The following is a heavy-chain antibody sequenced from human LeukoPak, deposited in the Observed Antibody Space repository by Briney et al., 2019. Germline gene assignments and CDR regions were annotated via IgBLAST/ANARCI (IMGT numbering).Heavy chain of an antibody. CDR1: GFTFSSYI. J-gene: IGHJ1*01. CDR2: ISSSSSTI. V-gene: IGHV3-48*01. Sequence: GGSLRLSCAASGFTFSSYIMNWVRQAPGKGLEWVTYISSSSSTIYYADSVKGRFTISRDNAKNSLYLQMNSLRAEDTAVYYCARDSAYYDFWSGVQYFQHWGQGTLVTVSS. D-gene: IGHD3-3*01. CDR3: ARDSAYYDFWSGVQYFQH.